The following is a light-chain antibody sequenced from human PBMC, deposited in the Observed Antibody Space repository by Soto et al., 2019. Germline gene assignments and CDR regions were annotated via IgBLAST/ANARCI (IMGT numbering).Light chain of an antibody. CDR1: QGIRDD. V-gene: IGKV1-6*01. CDR3: LQDYNYPHT. J-gene: IGKJ2*01. CDR2: GAS. Sequence: IQMTQSPSALCASVGDXVTITCRASQGIRDDLGWYQQKPGEAPKALIYGASNLQSGVPSRFSASGSGTDFTLTISSLQPEDFATYYCLQDYNYPHTFAQGTKVDIK.